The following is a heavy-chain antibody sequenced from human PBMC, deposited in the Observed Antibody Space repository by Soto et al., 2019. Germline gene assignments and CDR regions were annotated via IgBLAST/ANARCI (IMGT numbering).Heavy chain of an antibody. D-gene: IGHD4-17*01. J-gene: IGHJ6*02. V-gene: IGHV4-30-4*01. CDR3: VREDDGGDRDYYGLDV. CDR1: GGSISSDHYH. Sequence: QVQLQESGPGLVRPSQTLSLTCTVSGGSISSDHYHWTWIRQTPGKGLEWLGYIHYSGSVYSNPSLQSRVTMSVDTSKNLFSLKLSSVTAADTAVYFCVREDDGGDRDYYGLDVWGQGTTVTVSS. CDR2: IHYSGSV.